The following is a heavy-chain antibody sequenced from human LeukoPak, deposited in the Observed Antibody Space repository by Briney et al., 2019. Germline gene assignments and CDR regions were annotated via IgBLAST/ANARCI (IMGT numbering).Heavy chain of an antibody. J-gene: IGHJ3*02. V-gene: IGHV5-51*01. Sequence: GESLKISCKALGYSFTTYWIAWVRQMPGRGLDWMGIIYPGDSDTTYSPSFQGQVTISVDKSISTAYLQWSSLKASDTAMYYCARRGYDSSGYTDAFDIWGQGTMVTVPS. CDR3: ARRGYDSSGYTDAFDI. CDR1: GYSFTTYW. D-gene: IGHD3-22*01. CDR2: IYPGDSDT.